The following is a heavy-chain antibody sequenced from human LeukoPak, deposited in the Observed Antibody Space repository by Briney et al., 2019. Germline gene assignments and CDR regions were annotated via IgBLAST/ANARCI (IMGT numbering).Heavy chain of an antibody. Sequence: AGCLRLSCAASAFTFSNYYMSWNSQAEGKVMEWVSYIISCGSTIYYADSVKGRFTISRDNAKSSLYLQMNSLRADDTAVYYCARGPRDYILVVSPWFDPWGQGTLVTVSS. CDR3: ARGPRDYILVVSPWFDP. D-gene: IGHD2-15*01. CDR2: IISCGSTI. J-gene: IGHJ5*02. V-gene: IGHV3-11*01. CDR1: AFTFSNYY.